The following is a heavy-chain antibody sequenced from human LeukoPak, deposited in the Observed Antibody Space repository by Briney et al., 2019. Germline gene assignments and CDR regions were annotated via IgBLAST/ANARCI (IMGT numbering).Heavy chain of an antibody. J-gene: IGHJ3*02. CDR2: IYPKSGGT. CDR1: GYTFTGHY. Sequence: ASVKVSCKASGYTFTGHYMHWVRQAPGQGLEWMGWIYPKSGGTNYAQKFQSRVTITRDTAITTAFMELNILKSDDTAVYYCVRHGYSGCAFDIWGQGTMVTVSS. D-gene: IGHD5-12*01. V-gene: IGHV1-2*02. CDR3: VRHGYSGCAFDI.